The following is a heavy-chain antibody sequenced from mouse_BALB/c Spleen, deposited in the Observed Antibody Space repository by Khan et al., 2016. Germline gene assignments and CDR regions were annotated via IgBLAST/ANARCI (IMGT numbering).Heavy chain of an antibody. CDR3: VRERDGTAYGAIDY. D-gene: IGHD1-1*01. V-gene: IGHV2-9-2*01. J-gene: IGHJ4*01. CDR2: IWTGGGT. CDR1: GFSLTSYD. Sequence: QVQLQQSGPGLVAPSHSLSITCTVSGFSLTSYDISWIRQPPGKGLEWLGGIWTGGGTNYNSAFMSRMIIRKDNSTCHVSLKMHSLQTADTAIYYCVRERDGTAYGAIDYWGQGTTVTVSS.